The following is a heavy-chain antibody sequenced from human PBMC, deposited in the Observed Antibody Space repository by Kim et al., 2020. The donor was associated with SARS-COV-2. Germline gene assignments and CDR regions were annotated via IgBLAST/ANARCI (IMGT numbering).Heavy chain of an antibody. D-gene: IGHD1-26*01. J-gene: IGHJ2*01. CDR3: ARHWSGSYFDWYFDL. Sequence: SETLSLTCTVSGGSISSYYWSWIRQPPGKGLEWIGYIYYSGSTNYNPSLKSRVTISVDTSKNQFSLKLSSVTAADTAVYYCARHWSGSYFDWYFDLWGRGTLVTVSS. CDR1: GGSISSYY. CDR2: IYYSGST. V-gene: IGHV4-59*08.